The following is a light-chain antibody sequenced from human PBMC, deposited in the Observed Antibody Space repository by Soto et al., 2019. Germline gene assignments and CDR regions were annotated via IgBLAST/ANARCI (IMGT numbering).Light chain of an antibody. CDR2: GAS. CDR1: QSVVTN. V-gene: IGKV3-15*01. CDR3: QQYDIWPRT. J-gene: IGKJ1*01. Sequence: EVVLTQSPATRSVSPGERATLSCRASQSVVTNLAWYRQKPGQAPRLLIFGASTRATGIPARFSGGGSGTEFTLTITSLQSEGFAVYYCQQYDIWPRTFGQGTKVDIK.